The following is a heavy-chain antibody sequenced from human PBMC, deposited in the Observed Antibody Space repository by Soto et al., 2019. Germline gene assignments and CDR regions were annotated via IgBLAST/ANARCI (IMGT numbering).Heavy chain of an antibody. CDR2: ISSSGVST. V-gene: IGHV3-23*01. Sequence: EGQLLESGGGLVQPGVSLRLSCAASGFTFSSYAMSWVRQAPGKGLERVSAISSSGVSTDYADSEKGRFTISRDNSKNTMYLQMNSLRAEDAAVYYCGKDCVYGYGYDAFDIWGQGTMVTGCS. CDR1: GFTFSSYA. CDR3: GKDCVYGYGYDAFDI. J-gene: IGHJ3*02. D-gene: IGHD5-18*01.